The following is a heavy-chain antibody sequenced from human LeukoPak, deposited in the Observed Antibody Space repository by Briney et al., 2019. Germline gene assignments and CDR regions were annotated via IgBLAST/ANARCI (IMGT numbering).Heavy chain of an antibody. D-gene: IGHD6-13*01. Sequence: GRSLRLSCVVSGFTFSSHGMHWVRQAPGKGLEWVAVISYDGSNKYYADSVKGRFTISRDNSKNTLYLQMNSLRPEDTAVYYCARDPSGSSSWVRFDYWGQGTLVTVSS. CDR3: ARDPSGSSSWVRFDY. CDR1: GFTFSSHG. V-gene: IGHV3-30*03. J-gene: IGHJ4*02. CDR2: ISYDGSNK.